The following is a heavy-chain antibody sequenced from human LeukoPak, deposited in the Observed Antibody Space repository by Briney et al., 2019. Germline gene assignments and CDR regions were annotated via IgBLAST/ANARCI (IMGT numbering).Heavy chain of an antibody. V-gene: IGHV4-39*07. CDR1: GGPISSSSYY. CDR2: IYYSGST. J-gene: IGHJ4*02. CDR3: ARRTFGGVIAY. Sequence: PSETLSLTCTVSGGPISSSSYYWGWIRQPPWKGLEWIGSIYYSGSTYYNPSLKSRVTISVDTSKNQFSLRLSSVTAADTAVYYCARRTFGGVIAYWGQGTLVTVSS. D-gene: IGHD3-16*02.